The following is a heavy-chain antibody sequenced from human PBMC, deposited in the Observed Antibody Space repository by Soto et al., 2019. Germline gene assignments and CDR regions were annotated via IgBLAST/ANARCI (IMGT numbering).Heavy chain of an antibody. CDR3: AKENDIVVVVAANAFDI. J-gene: IGHJ3*02. Sequence: EVQLLESGGGLVQPGGSLRLSCAASGFTFSSYAMSWVRQAPGKGLEWVSAISGSGGSTYYADSVKGRFTISRDNSKNTLYLQMNSLRAEDTAVYYCAKENDIVVVVAANAFDIWGQGTMVTVSS. V-gene: IGHV3-23*01. CDR2: ISGSGGST. CDR1: GFTFSSYA. D-gene: IGHD2-15*01.